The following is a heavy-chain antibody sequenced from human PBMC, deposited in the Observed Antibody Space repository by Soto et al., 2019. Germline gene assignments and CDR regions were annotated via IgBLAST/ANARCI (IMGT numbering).Heavy chain of an antibody. V-gene: IGHV1-69*06. CDR2: IIPIFGTA. CDR3: ARGFCSSTSRYDNYGMDV. D-gene: IGHD2-2*01. Sequence: ASVKVSCKASGGTFSSYAISWVRQAPGQGLEWMGGIIPIFGTANYAQKFQGRVTITADKSTSTAYMELSSLRSEDTAVYYCARGFCSSTSRYDNYGMDVWGQGTTVTVSS. CDR1: GGTFSSYA. J-gene: IGHJ6*02.